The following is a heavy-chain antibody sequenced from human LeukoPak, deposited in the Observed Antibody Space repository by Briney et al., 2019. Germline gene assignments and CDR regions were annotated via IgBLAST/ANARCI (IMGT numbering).Heavy chain of an antibody. D-gene: IGHD3-22*01. CDR2: ISASNGNT. V-gene: IGHV1-18*01. Sequence: PSVKVSCKASGYTFTSYGISWVRQAPGQGPEAMRWISASNGNTNYAQKFPGRVTITADKSTSTAYMELSSLRSEDTAVYYCAYDYYDSSGYYFEGGYWGQGTLVTVSS. J-gene: IGHJ4*02. CDR3: AYDYYDSSGYYFEGGY. CDR1: GYTFTSYG.